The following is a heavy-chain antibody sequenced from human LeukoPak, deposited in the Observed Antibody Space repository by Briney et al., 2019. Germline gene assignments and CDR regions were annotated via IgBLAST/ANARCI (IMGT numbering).Heavy chain of an antibody. D-gene: IGHD3-3*01. V-gene: IGHV1-2*06. CDR3: ARAYYDFWSGYSPIPNWFDP. Sequence: ASVKVSCKASGYTFTGYYMHWVRQAPGQGPEWMGRINPNSGGTNYAQKFQGRVTMTRDTSISTAYMELSRLRSDDTAVYYCARAYYDFWSGYSPIPNWFDPWGQGTLVTVSS. J-gene: IGHJ5*02. CDR2: INPNSGGT. CDR1: GYTFTGYY.